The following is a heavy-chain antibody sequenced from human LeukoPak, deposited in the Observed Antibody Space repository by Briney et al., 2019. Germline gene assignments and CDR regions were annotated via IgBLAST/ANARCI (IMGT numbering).Heavy chain of an antibody. D-gene: IGHD6-13*01. CDR2: IYTSGTT. Sequence: SETLSLTCTVSGGSISGYYWSWIRQPAGKGLEWIGRIYTSGTTNYNPSLKSRVTMSLDTSKNQFSLKLSSVTAAGTAVYYCARGSVVSSWYLTTPRRVSAFDIWGQGTMVTVSP. V-gene: IGHV4-4*07. CDR3: ARGSVVSSWYLTTPRRVSAFDI. J-gene: IGHJ3*02. CDR1: GGSISGYY.